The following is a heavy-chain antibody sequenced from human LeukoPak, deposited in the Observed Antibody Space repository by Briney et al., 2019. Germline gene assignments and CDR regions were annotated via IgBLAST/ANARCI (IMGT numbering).Heavy chain of an antibody. Sequence: ASVKVSCKASGYTFTGYYMHWVRQAPGQGLEWMGWINPNSGGTNYAQKFQGRVTMTRDTSISTAYMELSSLRSEDTAVYYCARKNRNRDRSAFDIWGQGTMVTVSS. J-gene: IGHJ3*02. V-gene: IGHV1-2*02. CDR2: INPNSGGT. CDR3: ARKNRNRDRSAFDI. D-gene: IGHD1-14*01. CDR1: GYTFTGYY.